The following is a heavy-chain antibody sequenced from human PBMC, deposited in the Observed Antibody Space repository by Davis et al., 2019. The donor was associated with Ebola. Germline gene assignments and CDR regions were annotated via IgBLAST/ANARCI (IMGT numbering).Heavy chain of an antibody. Sequence: ETLSLTCTVSGGSISSSSYYWGWIRQAPGKGLEWVSSISSSSSYIYYADSVKGRFTISRDNAKNSLYLQMNSLRAEDTAVYYCARVGAVAHNWFDPWGQGTLVTVSS. V-gene: IGHV3-21*01. J-gene: IGHJ5*02. CDR1: GGSISSSS. D-gene: IGHD6-19*01. CDR3: ARVGAVAHNWFDP. CDR2: ISSSSSYI.